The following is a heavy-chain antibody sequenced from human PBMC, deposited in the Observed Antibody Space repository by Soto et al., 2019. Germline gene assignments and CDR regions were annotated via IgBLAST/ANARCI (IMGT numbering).Heavy chain of an antibody. CDR3: AKDSGSGWYEGGSDV. D-gene: IGHD6-19*01. CDR2: ISFDGNNK. Sequence: QVQLVEPGGGVVQPGRSLRLSCVGSGFSFSNYGMHWVRQAPGKGLEWVALISFDGNNKYYGDSVKGRFTISRDNSKNTLFVEMKSLRVEDTALYYCAKDSGSGWYEGGSDVWGQGTMVTVSS. V-gene: IGHV3-30*18. J-gene: IGHJ3*01. CDR1: GFSFSNYG.